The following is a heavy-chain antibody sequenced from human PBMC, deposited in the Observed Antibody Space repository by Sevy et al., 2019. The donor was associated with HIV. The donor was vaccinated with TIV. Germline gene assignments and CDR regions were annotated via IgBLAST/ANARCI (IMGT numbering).Heavy chain of an antibody. CDR2: ISSNGSTI. J-gene: IGHJ6*02. CDR1: GFTFSSYE. D-gene: IGHD3-3*01. V-gene: IGHV3-48*03. Sequence: GGSLRLSCAASGFTFSSYEMNWVRQAPGKGLEWVSYISSNGSTIYYADSVRGRFTISRDNAKKSLYLQMNSLRAEDTAVYYCAKRGGQYDLGMDVWGQGTRSPSP. CDR3: AKRGGQYDLGMDV.